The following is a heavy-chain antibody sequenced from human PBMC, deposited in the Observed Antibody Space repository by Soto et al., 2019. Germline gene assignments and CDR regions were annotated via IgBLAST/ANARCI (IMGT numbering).Heavy chain of an antibody. CDR1: GGSISSSNW. CDR2: IYHSGST. J-gene: IGHJ4*02. Sequence: SETLSLTCAVSGGSISSSNWWSWVRQPPGKGLEWIGEIYHSGSTNYNPSLKSRVTISVDKSKNQFSLKLSSVTAADTAVYYCARGPFYDIWTVYSEDFDYWGQEPLVTVPS. V-gene: IGHV4-4*02. D-gene: IGHD3-9*01. CDR3: ARGPFYDIWTVYSEDFDY.